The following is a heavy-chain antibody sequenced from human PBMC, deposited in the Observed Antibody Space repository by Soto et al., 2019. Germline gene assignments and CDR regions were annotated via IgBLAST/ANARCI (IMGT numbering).Heavy chain of an antibody. CDR3: GRGGSDSPMAPGY. J-gene: IGHJ4*02. Sequence: GSLRLSCAASGFTFSSYWMHWVRQAPGKGLVWVSRINPDGSATNYADSVKGRFTISRDNAKNTLYLQMNSLRAEDTAVFYCGRGGSDSPMAPGYWGQGALVTVSS. CDR1: GFTFSSYW. D-gene: IGHD5-18*01. CDR2: INPDGSAT. V-gene: IGHV3-74*01.